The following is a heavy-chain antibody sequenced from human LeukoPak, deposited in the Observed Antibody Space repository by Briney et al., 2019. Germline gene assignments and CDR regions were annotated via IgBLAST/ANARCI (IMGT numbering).Heavy chain of an antibody. Sequence: PGGSLRLSCVVSGFTFSSYAMSWVRQAPGKGLEWVSAISGSGDSTSYADSVKGRFSVSRDNSKNTLYLQMNSLRAEDTALYFCARSVSSGWYVDYWGQGTLVTVSS. CDR1: GFTFSSYA. CDR3: ARSVSSGWYVDY. D-gene: IGHD6-19*01. V-gene: IGHV3-23*01. CDR2: ISGSGDST. J-gene: IGHJ4*02.